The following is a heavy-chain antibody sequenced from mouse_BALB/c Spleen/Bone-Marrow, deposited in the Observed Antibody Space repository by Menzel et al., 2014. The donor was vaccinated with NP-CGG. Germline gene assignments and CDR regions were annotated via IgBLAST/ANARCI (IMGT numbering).Heavy chain of an antibody. J-gene: IGHJ4*01. CDR3: ARGYYVMDY. Sequence: VQLQQSGAELAKPGASVKMSCKASGYTLTSYWMHWVKQRPGQGLEWIGYINPSGGYTEFNQRFKDKATLTADRSSSTAYMQLSSLTSEDSAVYYCARGYYVMDYWGQGTSVTVSS. CDR2: INPSGGYT. CDR1: GYTLTSYW. V-gene: IGHV1-7*01.